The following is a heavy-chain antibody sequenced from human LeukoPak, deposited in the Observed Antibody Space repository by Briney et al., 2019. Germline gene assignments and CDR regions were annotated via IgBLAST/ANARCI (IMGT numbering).Heavy chain of an antibody. CDR1: GYTLTELS. CDR2: FDPEDGET. D-gene: IGHD1-1*01. J-gene: IGHJ6*03. CDR3: ARDNWGNPHYYYYYMDV. Sequence: ASVKVSCKVSGYTLTELSMHWVRQAPGKGLEWMGGFDPEDGETIYAQKFQGRVTMTTDTSTSTAYMELRSLRSDDTAVYYCARDNWGNPHYYYYYMDVWGKGTTVTVSS. V-gene: IGHV1-24*01.